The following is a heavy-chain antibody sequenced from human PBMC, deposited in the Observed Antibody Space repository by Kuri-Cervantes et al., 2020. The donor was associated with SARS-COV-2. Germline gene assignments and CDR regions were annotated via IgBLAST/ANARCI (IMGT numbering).Heavy chain of an antibody. V-gene: IGHV3-11*04. CDR2: ISPTASTI. Sequence: GESLKISCAASGFTVSSNYMSWVRQAPGKGLEWLAYISPTASTIYYADSVTGRFTISRDNAQNAVYLHMKSLRADDTAVYYCARVRAMDMWGQGTMVTVSS. D-gene: IGHD2-2*01. CDR3: ARVRAMDM. CDR1: GFTVSSNY. J-gene: IGHJ3*02.